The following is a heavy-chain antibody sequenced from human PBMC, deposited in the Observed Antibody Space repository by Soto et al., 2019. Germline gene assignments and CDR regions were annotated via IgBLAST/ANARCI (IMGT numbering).Heavy chain of an antibody. V-gene: IGHV3-23*01. J-gene: IGHJ3*02. CDR1: GFNFGSHD. Sequence: EVQLLESGGGLVQPGGSLRLSCAASGFNFGSHDMSWVRQAPGKVLDWVSSISLSDPDTYYADSVKGRFTLSRDISKNTLFLQMDSLRPEDTAMYYCTKGTWLDIWGQGTMVTVS. CDR2: ISLSDPDT. D-gene: IGHD6-19*01. CDR3: TKGTWLDI.